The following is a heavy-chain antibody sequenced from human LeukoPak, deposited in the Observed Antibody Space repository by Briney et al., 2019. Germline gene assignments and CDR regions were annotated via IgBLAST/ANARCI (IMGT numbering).Heavy chain of an antibody. CDR1: GFTFSDYY. D-gene: IGHD6-13*01. CDR2: ISSSGGVI. CDR3: AKDIAAAGTGWYFDL. Sequence: SGGSLRLSCAASGFTFSDYYMSWIRQAPGKGLEWVSHISSSGGVISYADSVKGRFTISRDNAKNSLYLQMNSLRAEDTALYYCAKDIAAAGTGWYFDLWGRGTLVTVSS. J-gene: IGHJ2*01. V-gene: IGHV3-11*01.